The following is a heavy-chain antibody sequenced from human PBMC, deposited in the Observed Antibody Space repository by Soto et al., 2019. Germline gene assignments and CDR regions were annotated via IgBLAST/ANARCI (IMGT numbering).Heavy chain of an antibody. J-gene: IGHJ6*02. CDR3: ARRAYYYDSSGYQIGFYYGMDV. CDR2: INPSGGGT. D-gene: IGHD3-22*01. Sequence: ASVKVCCKASGYTFTSYYMHWVRQAPGRGLEWMGIINPSGGGTSYAQKFQGRVTMTRDTSTSTVYMELSSLRSEDTAVYYCARRAYYYDSSGYQIGFYYGMDVWGQGTTVTVSS. CDR1: GYTFTSYY. V-gene: IGHV1-46*01.